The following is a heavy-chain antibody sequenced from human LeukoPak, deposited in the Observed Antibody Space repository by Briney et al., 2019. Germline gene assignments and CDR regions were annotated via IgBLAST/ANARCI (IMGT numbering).Heavy chain of an antibody. Sequence: RSSETLSLTCAVSGGSISSSNWWSWVRQPPGKGLEWIGEIYHSGSTDYNPSLKSRGTISVDTSKNQFSLKLSSVTAADTAVYYCARTNYYGSGSYYPDLWGQGTLVTVSS. J-gene: IGHJ5*02. CDR1: GGSISSSNW. CDR3: ARTNYYGSGSYYPDL. V-gene: IGHV4-4*02. CDR2: IYHSGST. D-gene: IGHD3-10*01.